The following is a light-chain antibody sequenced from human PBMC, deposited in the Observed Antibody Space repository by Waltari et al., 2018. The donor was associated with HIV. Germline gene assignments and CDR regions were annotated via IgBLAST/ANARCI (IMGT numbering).Light chain of an antibody. Sequence: QSVLTQPPSVSGAPGQRVIIPCTGSSPNIGARADVHWYQQLPGAVPKVPSHGNTNRPSGVPDRFSGSKSGASASLAIAGLQTDDEADYYCQSYDNSLNAVVFGGGTRLTVL. V-gene: IGLV1-40*01. CDR3: QSYDNSLNAVV. CDR1: SPNIGARAD. J-gene: IGLJ2*01. CDR2: GNT.